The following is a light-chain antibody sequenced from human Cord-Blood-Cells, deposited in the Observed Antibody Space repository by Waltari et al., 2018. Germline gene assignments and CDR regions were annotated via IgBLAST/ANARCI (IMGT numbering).Light chain of an antibody. CDR1: QSISSY. Sequence: DIQTTQSPSSLSASVGDRVTITFRASQSISSYLNWYQQKPGKAPKLPIYAASSLQSGGPSRFSGSRSGTDFTLTISSLQPEDFATYYCPQSYSTPRFTFGPGTKVNIK. CDR3: PQSYSTPRFT. V-gene: IGKV1-39*01. CDR2: AAS. J-gene: IGKJ3*01.